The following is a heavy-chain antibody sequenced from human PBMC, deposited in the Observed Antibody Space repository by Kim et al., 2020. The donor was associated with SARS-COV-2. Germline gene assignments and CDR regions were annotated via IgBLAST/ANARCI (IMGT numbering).Heavy chain of an antibody. J-gene: IGHJ6*02. CDR2: ISWNSGSI. Sequence: GGSLRLSCAASGFTFDDYAIHWVRQAPGKGLEWVSGISWNSGSIGYADSVKGRFTISRDTAKNSLYLQMNSLRTEDTALYYCAKVIGTYSSVYYYGMDVWGQGTTVTVSS. CDR1: GFTFDDYA. CDR3: AKVIGTYSSVYYYGMDV. D-gene: IGHD3-22*01. V-gene: IGHV3-9*01.